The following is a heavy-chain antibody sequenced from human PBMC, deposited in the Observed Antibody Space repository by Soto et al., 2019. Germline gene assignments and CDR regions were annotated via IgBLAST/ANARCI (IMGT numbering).Heavy chain of an antibody. CDR3: AHSRASSIAARFDY. CDR2: IYWNDDK. D-gene: IGHD6-6*01. V-gene: IGHV2-5*01. J-gene: IGHJ4*02. CDR1: GFSLSTSGVG. Sequence: ESGPRCEPTQTLTLTCTFSGFSLSTSGVGVGWIRQPPGKALEWLALIYWNDDKRYSPSLKSRLTITKDTSKNQVVLTMTNMDPVDTATYYCAHSRASSIAARFDYWGQGTLVTVSS.